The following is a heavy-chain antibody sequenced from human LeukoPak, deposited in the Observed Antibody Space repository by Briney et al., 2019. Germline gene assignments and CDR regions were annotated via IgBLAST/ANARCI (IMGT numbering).Heavy chain of an antibody. J-gene: IGHJ3*02. Sequence: GGSLRLSCVASGFTFSISSMSWVRQAPGKGLEWVSYISSSSSSIYDADSVRGRFTISRDNAKNSLYLQMNSLRAEDTAVYYCARPHNNSLDNAFDIWGQGTWVTVSS. V-gene: IGHV3-48*04. CDR3: ARPHNNSLDNAFDI. CDR2: ISSSSSSI. CDR1: GFTFSISS. D-gene: IGHD1/OR15-1a*01.